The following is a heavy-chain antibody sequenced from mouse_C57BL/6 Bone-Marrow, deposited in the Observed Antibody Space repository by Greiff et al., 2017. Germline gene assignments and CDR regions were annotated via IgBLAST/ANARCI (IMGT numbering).Heavy chain of an antibody. V-gene: IGHV1-69*01. J-gene: IGHJ3*01. D-gene: IGHD2-3*01. Sequence: QVQLQQPGAELVMPGASVKLSCKASGYTFTSYWMHWVKQRPGQGLEWIGEIDPSGSYTNYNQKFKGKSTFTVDKSASTAYMQLSSLTSEDSAVYYCAHYDGYSFAYWGQGTLVTVSA. CDR3: AHYDGYSFAY. CDR1: GYTFTSYW. CDR2: IDPSGSYT.